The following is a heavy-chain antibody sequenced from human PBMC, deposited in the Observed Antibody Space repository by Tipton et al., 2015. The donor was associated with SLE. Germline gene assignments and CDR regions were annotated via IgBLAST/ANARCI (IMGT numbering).Heavy chain of an antibody. D-gene: IGHD6-13*01. J-gene: IGHJ4*02. CDR1: GGSISSHY. CDR2: INYRGST. Sequence: TLSLTCTVSGGSISSHYLSWVRRPPGKALEWIAYINYRGSTNYNPSLQSRVTMSVDTSKNQFSLKLSSVTAADTAVYYCARRRGSSWYEDYFDFWGRGTLVTVSS. V-gene: IGHV4-59*11. CDR3: ARRRGSSWYEDYFDF.